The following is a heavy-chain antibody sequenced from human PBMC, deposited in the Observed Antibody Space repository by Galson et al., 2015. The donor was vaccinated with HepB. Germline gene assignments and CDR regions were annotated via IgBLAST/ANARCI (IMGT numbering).Heavy chain of an antibody. Sequence: SLRLSCAASGFTFSSYWMHWVRQAPGKGLVWVSRINSDGSSTSYADSVKGRFTISRDNAKNTLYLQMNSLRAEDTAVYYCARELRSSSNFWYYGMDVWGQGTTVTVSS. D-gene: IGHD3-3*01. J-gene: IGHJ6*02. CDR3: ARELRSSSNFWYYGMDV. CDR1: GFTFSSYW. V-gene: IGHV3-74*01. CDR2: INSDGSST.